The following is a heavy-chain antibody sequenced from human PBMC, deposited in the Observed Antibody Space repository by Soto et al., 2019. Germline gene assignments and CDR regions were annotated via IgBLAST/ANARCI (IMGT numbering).Heavy chain of an antibody. CDR3: ARGGKRYGDYSGFDY. V-gene: IGHV1-69*13. Sequence: GASVKVSCKASGGTFSSYAISWVRQAPGQGLEWMGGIIPIFGTANYAQKFQGRVTITADESTSTAYMELSSLRSEDTAVYYCARGGKRYGDYSGFDYWGQGTLVTV. CDR1: GGTFSSYA. J-gene: IGHJ4*02. D-gene: IGHD4-17*01. CDR2: IIPIFGTA.